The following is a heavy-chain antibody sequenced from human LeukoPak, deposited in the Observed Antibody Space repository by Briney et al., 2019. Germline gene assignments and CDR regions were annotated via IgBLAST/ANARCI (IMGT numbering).Heavy chain of an antibody. CDR3: ARKYYYDSSGYSYYFDY. CDR2: IKQDGSEK. J-gene: IGHJ4*02. CDR1: GFTFSSYW. V-gene: IGHV3-7*01. Sequence: GGSLRLSCAASGFTFSSYWMSWVRQAPGKGLEWVANIKQDGSEKYYVDSGKGRFTISRDNAKNSLYLQMNSLRAEDTAVYYCARKYYYDSSGYSYYFDYWGQGTLVTVSS. D-gene: IGHD3-22*01.